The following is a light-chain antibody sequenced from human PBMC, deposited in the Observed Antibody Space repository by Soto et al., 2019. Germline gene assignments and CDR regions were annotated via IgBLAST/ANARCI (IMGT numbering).Light chain of an antibody. CDR3: QQFNNYPYT. V-gene: IGKV1D-13*01. Sequence: AIPLTQSPSSLSASVGDRVTITCRASQGISSALAWYQQKPGKAPKLLIYDASSLESGVPSRFSGSGSGTDFTLTISSLQPEDFASYYCQQFNNYPYTFGQGNKLEIK. J-gene: IGKJ2*01. CDR1: QGISSA. CDR2: DAS.